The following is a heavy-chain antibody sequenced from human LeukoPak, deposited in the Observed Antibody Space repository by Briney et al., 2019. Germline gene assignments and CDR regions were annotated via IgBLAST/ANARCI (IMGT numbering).Heavy chain of an antibody. CDR1: GGSVSSSSYY. CDR3: ARMTLDNYDFWSGQKHYYYYYGMDV. Sequence: SETLSLTCTVSGGSVSSSSYYWGWIRQSPGKGLEWIGSLYYSGATYHNPPLKSRVAMTIDTSKNQFSLKLSSVTAADTAVYYCARMTLDNYDFWSGQKHYYYYYGMDVWGQGTTVTVSS. D-gene: IGHD3-3*01. J-gene: IGHJ6*02. CDR2: LYYSGAT. V-gene: IGHV4-39*01.